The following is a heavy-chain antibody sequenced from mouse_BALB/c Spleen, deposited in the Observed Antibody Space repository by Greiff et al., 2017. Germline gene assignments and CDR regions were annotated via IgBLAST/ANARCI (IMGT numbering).Heavy chain of an antibody. CDR1: GYTFTSYW. J-gene: IGHJ2*01. D-gene: IGHD2-1*01. CDR2: IYPSDSYT. Sequence: VQLQQPGAELVRPGASVKLSCKASGYTFTSYWINWVKQRPGQGLEWIGNIYPSDSYTNYNQKFKDKATLTVDKSSSTAYMQLSSPTSEDSAVYYCLYGNYGYWGQGTTLTVSS. V-gene: IGHV1-69*02. CDR3: LYGNYGY.